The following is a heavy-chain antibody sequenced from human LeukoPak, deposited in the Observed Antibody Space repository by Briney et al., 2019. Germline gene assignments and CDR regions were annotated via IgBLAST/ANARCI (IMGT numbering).Heavy chain of an antibody. Sequence: GGSLRLSCAGSGITFSTYWMHWVRQAPGKGLEWVSVIYSGGSTYYADSVKGRFTISRDNSKNTLYLQMNSLRAEDTAVYYCASRSAIAYCGGDCYSGYSYGMDVWGQGTTVTVSS. J-gene: IGHJ6*02. CDR3: ASRSAIAYCGGDCYSGYSYGMDV. CDR2: IYSGGST. V-gene: IGHV3-53*01. D-gene: IGHD2-21*02. CDR1: GITFSTYW.